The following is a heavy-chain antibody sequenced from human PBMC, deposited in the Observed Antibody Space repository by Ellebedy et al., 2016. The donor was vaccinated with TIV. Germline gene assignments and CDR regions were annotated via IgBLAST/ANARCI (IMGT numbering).Heavy chain of an antibody. V-gene: IGHV1-18*01. CDR2: ISAYNGNT. Sequence: ASVKVSCKASGYTFTSYGISWVRQAPGQGLEWMGWISAYNGNTNYAQKLQGRVTMTTDTSTSTAYMELRSLRSDDTAVYYCARDSTSPYCGGDCYSSYYYGMDVWGQGTTVTVSS. CDR3: ARDSTSPYCGGDCYSSYYYGMDV. D-gene: IGHD2-21*02. CDR1: GYTFTSYG. J-gene: IGHJ6*02.